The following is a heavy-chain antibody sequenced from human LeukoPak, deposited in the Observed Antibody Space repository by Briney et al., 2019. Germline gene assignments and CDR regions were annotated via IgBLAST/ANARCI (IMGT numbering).Heavy chain of an antibody. V-gene: IGHV4-30-2*01. J-gene: IGHJ4*02. D-gene: IGHD6-13*01. CDR1: GDSISSGGYS. CDR3: ARGVWGYYLDY. Sequence: SETLSLTCAVSGDSISSGGYSWSWIRQPPGKGLEWIGYIYHSGSSFYNPSLKSRVTISVDRSKNQFSLNLSSVTAADTAVYYCARGVWGYYLDYWGQGTLVTVSS. CDR2: IYHSGSS.